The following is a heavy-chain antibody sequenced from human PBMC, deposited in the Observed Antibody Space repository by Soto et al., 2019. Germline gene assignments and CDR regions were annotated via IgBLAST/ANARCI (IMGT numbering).Heavy chain of an antibody. CDR3: ARRSASGGTSYNWFDP. CDR2: IYPGDSDT. CDR1: GYSFTSYW. Sequence: EVQLVQSGAEKKKPGESLKISCKGSGYSFTSYWIGWVRQMPGKGLEWMGIIYPGDSDTRYSPSFQGQVTISADKSISTAYLQWSSQKASDTAMYYCARRSASGGTSYNWFDPWGQGTLVTVSS. V-gene: IGHV5-51*03. J-gene: IGHJ5*02. D-gene: IGHD2-15*01.